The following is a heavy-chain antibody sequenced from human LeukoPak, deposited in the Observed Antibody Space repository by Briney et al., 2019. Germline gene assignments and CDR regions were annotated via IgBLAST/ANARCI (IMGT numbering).Heavy chain of an antibody. V-gene: IGHV1-18*01. J-gene: IGHJ4*02. CDR1: GYTFTSYG. D-gene: IGHD6-13*01. Sequence: ASVKVSCKASGYTFTSYGISWVRQAPGQGLEWMGWISAYNGNTNYAQKLQGRVTMTTDTSTSTAYMELRSLRSDDTAVYYCARAFSSSSRYTFLYYFDYWGQGTLVTVSS. CDR3: ARAFSSSSRYTFLYYFDY. CDR2: ISAYNGNT.